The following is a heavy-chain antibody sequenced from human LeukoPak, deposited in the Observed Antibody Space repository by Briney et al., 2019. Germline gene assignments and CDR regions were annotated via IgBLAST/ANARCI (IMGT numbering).Heavy chain of an antibody. D-gene: IGHD6-13*01. J-gene: IGHJ4*02. Sequence: KPSETLSLTCAVSGYSISSGYYWGWIRPPPGKGLEWIGSIYHSGSTYYNPSLKSRVTISVDTSKNQFSLKLSSVTAADTAVYYCARQVGGSSANFDYWGQGTLVTVSS. V-gene: IGHV4-38-2*01. CDR3: ARQVGGSSANFDY. CDR1: GYSISSGYY. CDR2: IYHSGST.